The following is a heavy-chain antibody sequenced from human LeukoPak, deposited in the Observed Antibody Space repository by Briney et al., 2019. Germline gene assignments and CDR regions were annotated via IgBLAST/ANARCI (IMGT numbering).Heavy chain of an antibody. CDR2: INPNSGGT. CDR3: ARGPRSYYGY. CDR1: GYTFTGYY. J-gene: IGHJ4*02. V-gene: IGHV1-2*06. Sequence: ASVEVSCKASGYTFTGYYMHWVRQAPGRGLEWMGRINPNSGGTNYAQKFQGRVTMTRDTSISTAYMEQSRLRSDDTAVYYCARGPRSYYGYWGQGTLVTVSS. D-gene: IGHD1-26*01.